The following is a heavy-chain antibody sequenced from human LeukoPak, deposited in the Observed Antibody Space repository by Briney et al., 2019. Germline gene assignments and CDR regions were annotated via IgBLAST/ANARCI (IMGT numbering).Heavy chain of an antibody. CDR3: ARVFGYPDAFDI. CDR1: GFTFSNYW. CDR2: IKQDGSEK. D-gene: IGHD6-25*01. J-gene: IGHJ3*02. Sequence: GGSLRLSCVASGFTFSNYWMSWVRQAPGKGLEWVANIKQDGSEKYYVDSVKGRFTISRDNAKNSLYLQMNSLRAEDTAVYYCARVFGYPDAFDIWGQGTMVTVSS. V-gene: IGHV3-7*01.